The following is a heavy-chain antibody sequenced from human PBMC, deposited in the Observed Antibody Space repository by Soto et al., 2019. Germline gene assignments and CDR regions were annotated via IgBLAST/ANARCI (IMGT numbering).Heavy chain of an antibody. CDR3: ATNYYVSGSYKCYFDY. Sequence: EVQLVESGGGLVKPGESLRLSCAASGTYSMNWVRQAPGKGLEWVSSISSSSTYIYYADSVKGRFTISRDNAKNSLYLQMNSLRAEDTAVYYCATNYYVSGSYKCYFDYWGQGTLVTVSS. J-gene: IGHJ4*02. V-gene: IGHV3-21*01. CDR2: ISSSSTYI. CDR1: GTYS. D-gene: IGHD3-10*01.